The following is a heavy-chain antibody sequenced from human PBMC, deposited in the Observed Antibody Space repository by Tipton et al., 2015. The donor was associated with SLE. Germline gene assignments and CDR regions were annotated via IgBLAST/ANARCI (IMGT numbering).Heavy chain of an antibody. CDR3: ARLSSSWFH. J-gene: IGHJ4*02. Sequence: QLVQSGAEVKKPGESLKISCKASGDSFTTIWIAWVRQMPGKGLEYMGIIYPGDSDTTYSPSFQGQVTISADKSISTAYLQWDSLKASDTAMYYCARLSSSWFHWGQGTLVTVSS. V-gene: IGHV5-51*03. CDR1: GDSFTTIW. CDR2: IYPGDSDT. D-gene: IGHD6-13*01.